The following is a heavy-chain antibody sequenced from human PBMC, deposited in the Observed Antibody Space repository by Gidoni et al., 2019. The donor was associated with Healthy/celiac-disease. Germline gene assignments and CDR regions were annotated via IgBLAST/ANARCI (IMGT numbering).Heavy chain of an antibody. D-gene: IGHD1-26*01. CDR3: VKDNAPYSGSYVDYFDY. CDR2: ISSNGGST. Sequence: EVQLVESGGGLVQPGGSLRLSCSASGFPFSSYAMHWVRQAPGKGLEYVSAISSNGGSTNNADSVKGRFTISRDNSKSTLYLQMSSLRAEDTDVYYCVKDNAPYSGSYVDYFDYWGQGTLVTVSS. V-gene: IGHV3-64D*06. J-gene: IGHJ4*02. CDR1: GFPFSSYA.